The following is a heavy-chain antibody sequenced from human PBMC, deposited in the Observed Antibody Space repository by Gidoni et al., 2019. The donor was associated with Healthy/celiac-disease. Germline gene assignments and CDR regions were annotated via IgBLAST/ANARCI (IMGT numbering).Heavy chain of an antibody. V-gene: IGHV1-46*01. CDR1: GSHLPINF. CDR3: ARAWRRGGSYGGY. D-gene: IGHD1-26*01. CDR2: INPSGGST. J-gene: IGHJ4*02. Sequence: QVQLVQSGAEVKKPGASVKVSCKASGSHLPINFMHWVRQAPGQGLEWMGIINPSGGSTSYAQKFQGRVTMTRDTSTSTVYMELSSLRSEDTAVYYCARAWRRGGSYGGYWGQGTLVTVSS.